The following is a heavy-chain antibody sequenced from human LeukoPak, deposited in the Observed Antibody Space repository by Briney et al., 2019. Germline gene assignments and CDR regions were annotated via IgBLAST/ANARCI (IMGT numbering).Heavy chain of an antibody. J-gene: IGHJ4*02. V-gene: IGHV3-7*01. Sequence: GGSLRLSCAPSGFTFSAYSLSWVRQAPGKRLEWVAKIKKDGSEKDYVDSVKGRFTISRDNAKGSLYLQLNSLRAEDTAVYYCARGFQRGDSPVWGQGTLVTVSS. CDR3: ARGFQRGDSPV. CDR1: GFTFSAYS. D-gene: IGHD2-21*02. CDR2: IKKDGSEK.